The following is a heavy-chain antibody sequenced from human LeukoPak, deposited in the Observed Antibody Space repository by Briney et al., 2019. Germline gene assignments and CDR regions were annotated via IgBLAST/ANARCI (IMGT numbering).Heavy chain of an antibody. V-gene: IGHV3-23*01. Sequence: GGSLRLSCAASKFTFRNYAMSWVRQAPGRGLEWVAAITDGGGSTYYADSVKGRFTVSRNNAENSLYLQMNSLRAEDTAVYYCSRVLYSSGWVFGGYCAMDVWGQGTTVTVSS. CDR1: KFTFRNYA. CDR3: SRVLYSSGWVFGGYCAMDV. CDR2: ITDGGGST. D-gene: IGHD6-19*01. J-gene: IGHJ6*02.